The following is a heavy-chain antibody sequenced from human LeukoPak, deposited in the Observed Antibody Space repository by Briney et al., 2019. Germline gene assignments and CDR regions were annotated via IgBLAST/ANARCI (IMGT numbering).Heavy chain of an antibody. D-gene: IGHD4-17*01. CDR1: GYTFTSYG. Sequence: ATVKVSCKASGYTFTSYGISWVRQAPGQGLEWMGWISAYNGNTNYAQKLQGRVTMTTDTSTSTAYMELRSLRSDDTAVYYCARKLGPPTTVTADYWGQGTLVTVSS. V-gene: IGHV1-18*01. CDR3: ARKLGPPTTVTADY. J-gene: IGHJ4*02. CDR2: ISAYNGNT.